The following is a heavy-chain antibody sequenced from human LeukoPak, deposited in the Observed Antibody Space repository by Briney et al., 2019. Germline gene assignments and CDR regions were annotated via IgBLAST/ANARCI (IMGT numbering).Heavy chain of an antibody. J-gene: IGHJ4*02. CDR1: GGSFSGYS. V-gene: IGHV4-34*01. Sequence: PSETLSLTCVVYGGSFSGYSWNWIRQPPGKGLEWIGEINHSGSTNYNPSLKSRVTISVDTSKNRFSLKLSSVTAADTAVYYCARAGGIAAAGDAYYFDYWGQGTLVTVSS. D-gene: IGHD6-13*01. CDR2: INHSGST. CDR3: ARAGGIAAAGDAYYFDY.